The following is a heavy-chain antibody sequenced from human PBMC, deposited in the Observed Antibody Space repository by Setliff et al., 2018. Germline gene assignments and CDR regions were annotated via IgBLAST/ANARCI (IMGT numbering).Heavy chain of an antibody. CDR2: IFYSGDT. D-gene: IGHD3-10*01. V-gene: IGHV4-61*01. Sequence: PSETLSLTCTVSGDSISSRRSYWSWIRQPPGKGLEWIGFIFYSGDTKSNPSLKSRVTMSVDTSKNQFSLKLSSVTAADTAVYYCARDRTYYGSGTYTRWFDYWGQGTLVTVSS. CDR3: ARDRTYYGSGTYTRWFDY. J-gene: IGHJ4*02. CDR1: GDSISSRRSY.